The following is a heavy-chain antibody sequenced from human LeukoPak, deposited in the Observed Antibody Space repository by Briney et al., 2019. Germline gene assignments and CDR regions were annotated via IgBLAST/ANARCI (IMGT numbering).Heavy chain of an antibody. CDR3: TRGSSGWYSHYYYYYMDV. J-gene: IGHJ6*03. D-gene: IGHD6-19*01. Sequence: GGSLRLSCAASGFTFSSYSMNWVRQAPGKGLEWVGFIRSKAYGGTTEYAASVKGRFTISRDDSKSIAYLQMNSLKTEDTAVYYCTRGSSGWYSHYYYYYMDVWGKGTTVTVSS. CDR1: GFTFSSYS. CDR2: IRSKAYGGTT. V-gene: IGHV3-49*04.